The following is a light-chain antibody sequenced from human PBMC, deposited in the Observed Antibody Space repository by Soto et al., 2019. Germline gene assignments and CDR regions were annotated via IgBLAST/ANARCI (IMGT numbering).Light chain of an antibody. CDR2: HVT. V-gene: IGLV2-14*02. Sequence: QSALTQPASVSGSPGQSITISCIGTSSDVGSYNLVSWYQQHPGKAPKVLIYHVTYRPSGVSNRYSGSKSGNSASLTISGLQADDEADYYCCSLTTSHTYVFGSGTKVTVL. CDR3: CSLTTSHTYV. J-gene: IGLJ1*01. CDR1: SSDVGSYNL.